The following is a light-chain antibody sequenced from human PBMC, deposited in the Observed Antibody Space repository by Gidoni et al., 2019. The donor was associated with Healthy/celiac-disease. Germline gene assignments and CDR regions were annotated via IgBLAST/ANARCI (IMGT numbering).Light chain of an antibody. CDR1: QSISSSY. V-gene: IGKV3-20*01. CDR3: QQYGSSPYT. Sequence: EIVLTQSPGTLSLSQGERATLSCRASQSISSSYLAWYQQKPGQAPRLLIYGASSRATGIPDRFSGSGSGTDFTLTISRLEPEDFAVYYCQQYGSSPYTFGQWTKLEIK. CDR2: GAS. J-gene: IGKJ2*01.